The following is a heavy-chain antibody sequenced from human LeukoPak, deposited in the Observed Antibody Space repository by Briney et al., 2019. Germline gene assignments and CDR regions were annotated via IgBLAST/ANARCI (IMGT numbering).Heavy chain of an antibody. V-gene: IGHV4-34*01. CDR3: ARGYSSSWYRWYNWFDP. Sequence: SETLCLTCAVYGGSFSGYYWSWIRQPPGKGLEWIGEINHSGSTNYNPSPKSRRTITVDTAKNQCSLKLSSVTAADTAMYYYARGYSSSWYRWYNWFDPWGQGTPVTVSS. J-gene: IGHJ5*02. D-gene: IGHD6-13*01. CDR2: INHSGST. CDR1: GGSFSGYY.